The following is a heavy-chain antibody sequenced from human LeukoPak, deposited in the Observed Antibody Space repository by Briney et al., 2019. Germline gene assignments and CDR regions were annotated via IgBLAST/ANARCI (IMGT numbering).Heavy chain of an antibody. V-gene: IGHV3-11*01. Sequence: KPGGSLRLSCAASGSTFSDYYMGWIRQAPGKGLEWISCISRTIYYADSVKGRFTISRDNAKNSLYLQMNSLRAEDTAVYYCARRIWGADSQSHTFDIWGQGTMVTVSS. D-gene: IGHD3-16*01. J-gene: IGHJ3*02. CDR3: ARRIWGADSQSHTFDI. CDR2: ISRTI. CDR1: GSTFSDYY.